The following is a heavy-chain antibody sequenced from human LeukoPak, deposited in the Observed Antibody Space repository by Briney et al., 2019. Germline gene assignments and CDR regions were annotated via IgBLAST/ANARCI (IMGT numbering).Heavy chain of an antibody. J-gene: IGHJ3*02. V-gene: IGHV4-34*01. D-gene: IGHD3-3*01. CDR2: INHSGST. Sequence: PSETLSLTCAVYGGSFSGYYWSWIRQPPGKGLEWIGEINHSGSTNYNPSLKSRVTISVDTSKNQSSLKLSSVTAADTAVYYCARRALFYDFWSVRGAFDIWGQGTMVTVSS. CDR3: ARRALFYDFWSVRGAFDI. CDR1: GGSFSGYY.